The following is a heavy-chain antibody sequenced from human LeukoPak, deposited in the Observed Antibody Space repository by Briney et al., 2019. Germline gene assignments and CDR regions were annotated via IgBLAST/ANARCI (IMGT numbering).Heavy chain of an antibody. CDR2: ISAYNGNT. D-gene: IGHD3-22*01. CDR1: GYTFTSYG. V-gene: IGHV1-18*01. CDR3: ARDLTGGYYYDSSGLFDY. J-gene: IGHJ4*02. Sequence: ASVKVSCKASGYTFTSYGISWVRQAPGQGLEWMGWISAYNGNTNYAQKLQGRVTITADKSTSTAYMELSSLRSEDTAVYYCARDLTGGYYYDSSGLFDYWGQGTLVTVSS.